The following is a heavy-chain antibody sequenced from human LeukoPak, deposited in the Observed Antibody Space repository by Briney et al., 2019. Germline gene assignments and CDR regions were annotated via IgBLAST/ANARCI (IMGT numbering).Heavy chain of an antibody. CDR2: INHSGST. D-gene: IGHD2-15*01. CDR1: GGSFSGYY. CDR3: ARDRSQYCSGGSCYYFPRRRAFDI. J-gene: IGHJ3*02. V-gene: IGHV4-34*01. Sequence: SETLSLTCAVYGGSFSGYYWSWIRQPPGKGLEWIGEINHSGSTNYNPSLKSRVTISVDTSKNQFSLKLSSGTAADTAVYYCARDRSQYCSGGSCYYFPRRRAFDIWGQGTMVTVSS.